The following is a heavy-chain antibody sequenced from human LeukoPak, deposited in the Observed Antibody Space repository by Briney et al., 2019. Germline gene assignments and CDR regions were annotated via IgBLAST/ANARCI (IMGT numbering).Heavy chain of an antibody. CDR3: ARSSFVGYDFWSGYYSFDY. V-gene: IGHV4-34*01. J-gene: IGHJ4*02. CDR1: GGSFSGYY. Sequence: SETLSLTCAVYGGSFSGYYWSWIRQPPGKGLEWIGEINHSGSTNYNPSLKSRVTISVDTSKNQFSLKLSSVTAADTAVYYCARSSFVGYDFWSGYYSFDYWGQGTLVTVSS. CDR2: INHSGST. D-gene: IGHD3-3*01.